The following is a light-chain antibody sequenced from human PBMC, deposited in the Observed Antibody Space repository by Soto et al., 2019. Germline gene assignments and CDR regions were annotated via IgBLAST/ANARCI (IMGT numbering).Light chain of an antibody. Sequence: QSVLTQPTSVTGATGQRVTISCTGSSSNIGAGYDVHWYQQLPGTAPKLLIYGNSNRPSGVPDRFSGSKSGTSASLAITGLQAEDEADYYCQSYDSSLSGWVFGTGTKLTVL. J-gene: IGLJ1*01. CDR2: GNS. V-gene: IGLV1-40*01. CDR1: SSNIGAGYD. CDR3: QSYDSSLSGWV.